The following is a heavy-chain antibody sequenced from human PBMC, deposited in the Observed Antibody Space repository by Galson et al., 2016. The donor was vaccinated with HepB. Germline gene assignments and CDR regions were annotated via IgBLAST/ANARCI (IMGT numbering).Heavy chain of an antibody. CDR1: GGTFSSYA. J-gene: IGHJ3*02. V-gene: IGHV1-69*06. CDR2: IIPIFGTP. Sequence: SVKVSCKASGGTFSSYAFTWVRQAPGQGLEWMGGIIPIFGTPNYAQKFQGRVTITADKSTGTAYMELSSLRSEDTAVYYCARGNQLLSMVYAPGDAFDIWGQGTMVTVSS. CDR3: ARGNQLLSMVYAPGDAFDI. D-gene: IGHD2-8*01.